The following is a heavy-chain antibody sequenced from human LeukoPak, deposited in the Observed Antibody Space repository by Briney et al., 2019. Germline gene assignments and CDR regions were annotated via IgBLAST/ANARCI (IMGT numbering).Heavy chain of an antibody. CDR2: ISPTGSTT. CDR1: GFTLSTYW. D-gene: IGHD6-6*01. J-gene: IGHJ4*02. V-gene: IGHV3-74*01. Sequence: GGSLRLSCAASGFTLSTYWMHWARQLPGKGLVWVSRISPTGSTTSYADSVKGRFTVSRDNAKNTPYLQVNNLRAEDTAVYYCARGPNSNWSGLDFWGQGTLLTVSS. CDR3: ARGPNSNWSGLDF.